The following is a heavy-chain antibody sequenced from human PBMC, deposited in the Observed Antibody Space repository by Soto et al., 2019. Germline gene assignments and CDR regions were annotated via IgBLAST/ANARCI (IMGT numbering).Heavy chain of an antibody. Sequence: SETLSLTCTVSGDSISTYNWGWIRQPPGKGLEWIGCIYYSGVTNYNPSLKSRVTISVDTPKNQLSLKLNSVTAADTAVYYCARALGGSCRSDCYPLDVWGQAPTVTVSS. CDR3: ARALGGSCRSDCYPLDV. CDR1: GDSISTYN. J-gene: IGHJ6*02. D-gene: IGHD2-21*02. V-gene: IGHV4-59*01. CDR2: IYYSGVT.